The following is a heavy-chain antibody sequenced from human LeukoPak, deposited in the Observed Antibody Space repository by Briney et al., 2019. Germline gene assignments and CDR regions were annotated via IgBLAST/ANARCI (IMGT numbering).Heavy chain of an antibody. J-gene: IGHJ5*02. CDR1: GGSISSYY. D-gene: IGHD3-9*01. V-gene: IGHV4-59*01. Sequence: SETLSLTCTVSGGSISSYYWSWIRQPPGKGLEWIGYIYYSGSTNYNPSLKSRVTISVGTSKNQFSLKLSSVTAADTAVYYCARYYDILTGYFRWFDPWGQGTLVTVSS. CDR2: IYYSGST. CDR3: ARYYDILTGYFRWFDP.